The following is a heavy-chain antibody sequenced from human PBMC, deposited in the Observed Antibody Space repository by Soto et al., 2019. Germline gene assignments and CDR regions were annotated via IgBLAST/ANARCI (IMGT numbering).Heavy chain of an antibody. CDR3: ARGRRSGWYGVFDI. CDR1: GFTFGDYA. Sequence: EVQLVESGGGLVKPGRSLRLSCTTSGFTFGDYAMSWFRQAPGKGLEWVSFIRSKANGGTIEYAASVKGRFTISRDDSKTIAYLQMNSLKIEDTAVYYCARGRRSGWYGVFDIWGQGTMVTVSS. V-gene: IGHV3-49*05. D-gene: IGHD6-19*01. J-gene: IGHJ3*02. CDR2: IRSKANGGTI.